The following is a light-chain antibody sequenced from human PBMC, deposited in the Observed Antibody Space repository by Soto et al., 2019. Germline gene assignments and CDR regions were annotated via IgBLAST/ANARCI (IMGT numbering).Light chain of an antibody. CDR2: YDS. CDR1: NIGSKS. Sequence: SYELTQPPSVSVAPGKTARITCGGNNIGSKSVHWYQQKPGQAPVLVIYYDSDRPSGIPERFSGSNSGNTATLTISRVEVGDEADYYCQVWDSSSDPVFGGGTKVTVL. V-gene: IGLV3-21*04. J-gene: IGLJ2*01. CDR3: QVWDSSSDPV.